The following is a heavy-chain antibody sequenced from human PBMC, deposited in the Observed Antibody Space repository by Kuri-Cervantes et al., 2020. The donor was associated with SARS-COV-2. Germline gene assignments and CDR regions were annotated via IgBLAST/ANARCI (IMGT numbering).Heavy chain of an antibody. CDR3: GRHRGYCSGGGCYSTGFSSDY. Sequence: GESLKISCAASEFTFSSYDMTWVRQAPGMGLEWVSSISSGSDYIYYADSVKGRFTVSRDNAENSLYLQMNSLGVGDTAVYYYGRHRGYCSGGGCYSTGFSSDYWGQGALVTVSS. D-gene: IGHD2-15*01. J-gene: IGHJ4*02. CDR1: EFTFSSYD. V-gene: IGHV3-21*01. CDR2: ISSGSDYI.